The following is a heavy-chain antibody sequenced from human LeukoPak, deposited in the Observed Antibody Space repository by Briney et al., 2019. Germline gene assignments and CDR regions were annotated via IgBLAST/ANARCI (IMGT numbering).Heavy chain of an antibody. CDR2: IYYSGST. D-gene: IGHD3-22*01. CDR3: ARDRGYYYDSSGYWDY. CDR1: GGSISSGGYY. J-gene: IGHJ4*02. V-gene: IGHV4-31*03. Sequence: PSETLSLTCTVSGGSISSGGYYWSWIRQHPGKGLEWIGYIYYSGSTYYNPSLKSRVTISVDTSKNQFSLKLSSVTAADTAVYYCARDRGYYYDSSGYWDYWGQGTLVTVSS.